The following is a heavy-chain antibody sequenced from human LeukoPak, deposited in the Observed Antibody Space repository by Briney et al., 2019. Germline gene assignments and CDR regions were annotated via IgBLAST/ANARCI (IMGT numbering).Heavy chain of an antibody. V-gene: IGHV3-15*01. CDR2: IKSKGSGGTA. CDR3: SWIRGALGYYYMDV. J-gene: IGHJ6*03. CDR1: GLPFSDAW. Sequence: GGSLRLSCILSGLPFSDAWVSWVRQAPGKGLEWVGRIKSKGSGGTADYGAPVKDRFNISRDDLENTVYLQMSSLKTEDTAVYYCSWIRGALGYYYMDVWGKGTPVTISS. D-gene: IGHD3-10*01.